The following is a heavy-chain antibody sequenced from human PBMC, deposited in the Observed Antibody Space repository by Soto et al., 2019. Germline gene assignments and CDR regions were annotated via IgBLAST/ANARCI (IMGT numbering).Heavy chain of an antibody. CDR3: ARRGYSGYDLEFDY. CDR2: IYYSGST. D-gene: IGHD5-12*01. J-gene: IGHJ4*02. Sequence: SETLSLTCTVSGGSISSYYWSWIRQPPGKGLEWIGYIYYSGSTNYNPSLKSRVTISVDTSKNQFSLKLSSVTAADTAVYYCARRGYSGYDLEFDYWGQGTLVTVSS. V-gene: IGHV4-59*08. CDR1: GGSISSYY.